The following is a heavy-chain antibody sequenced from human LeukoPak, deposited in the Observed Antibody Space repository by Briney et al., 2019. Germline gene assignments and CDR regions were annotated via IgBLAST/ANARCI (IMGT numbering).Heavy chain of an antibody. Sequence: TGGSLRLSCAASGFTFNNYAMSWVRQAPGKGLEWVSAISGSGGSTYYTDSVTGRFTISRDSSKNTLYLQMNSLRAEDTALYYCASLDYFDSSDYGDYWGQGTLVTVSS. D-gene: IGHD3-22*01. J-gene: IGHJ4*02. V-gene: IGHV3-23*01. CDR2: ISGSGGST. CDR3: ASLDYFDSSDYGDY. CDR1: GFTFNNYA.